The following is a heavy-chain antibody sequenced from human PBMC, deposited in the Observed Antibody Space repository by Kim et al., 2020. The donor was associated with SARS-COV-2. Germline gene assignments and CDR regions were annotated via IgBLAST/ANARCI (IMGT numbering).Heavy chain of an antibody. CDR2: PDDSDT. J-gene: IGHJ4*02. CDR3: ARLEDY. V-gene: IGHV5-51*01. Sequence: PDDSDTRYSPSFQGQVTIPADKSISTAYLQWSSLKASDTAMYYCARLEDYWGQGTLVTVSS.